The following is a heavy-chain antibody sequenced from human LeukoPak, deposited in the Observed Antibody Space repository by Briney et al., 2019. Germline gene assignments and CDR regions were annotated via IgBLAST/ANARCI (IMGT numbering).Heavy chain of an antibody. D-gene: IGHD2-2*02. CDR1: GYTFNKDG. Sequence: GASVKVSCKASGYTFNKDGFNWVRQAPGQGLEWMGWISAYNGNTNYAQKLQGRVTMTTDTSTNTAYMELRSLRSHDTAVYYCARVAAEVVGVPGAIGFGWLRRDYYYMDVWGKGTTVTVSS. CDR3: ARVAAEVVGVPGAIGFGWLRRDYYYMDV. J-gene: IGHJ6*03. V-gene: IGHV1-18*01. CDR2: ISAYNGNT.